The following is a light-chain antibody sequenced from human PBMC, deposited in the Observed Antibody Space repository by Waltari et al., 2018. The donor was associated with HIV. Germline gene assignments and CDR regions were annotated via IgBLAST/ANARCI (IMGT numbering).Light chain of an antibody. CDR1: NIGGKS. Sequence: SYVLAQPPSVSVAPGKPATITCGGDNIGGKSVHWYQQKAGQAPVLVIYYDVDRPSGIPERFAGSNTGNTDTLNNSRVEAGDEADYYCQVWDRSSDHLVFGGGTKLTVL. CDR3: QVWDRSSDHLV. J-gene: IGLJ3*02. V-gene: IGLV3-21*04. CDR2: YDV.